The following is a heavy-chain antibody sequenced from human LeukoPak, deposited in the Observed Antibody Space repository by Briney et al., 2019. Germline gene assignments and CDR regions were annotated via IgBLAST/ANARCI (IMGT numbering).Heavy chain of an antibody. Sequence: GGSLRLSCAASGFTVSSNYMSWVRQAPGKGLEWVSVIYSGGSTYYADSVKGRFTISRDNSKNTLYLQMNSLRAEATAVYYCARAGTTYYYYYMDVWGKGTTVTVSS. J-gene: IGHJ6*03. CDR3: ARAGTTYYYYYMDV. D-gene: IGHD1-1*01. V-gene: IGHV3-66*02. CDR1: GFTVSSNY. CDR2: IYSGGST.